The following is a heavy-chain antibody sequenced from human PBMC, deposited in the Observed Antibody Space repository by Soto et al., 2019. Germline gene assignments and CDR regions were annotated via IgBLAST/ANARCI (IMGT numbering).Heavy chain of an antibody. V-gene: IGHV3-48*03. J-gene: IGHJ4*02. CDR1: GFTFSSYE. CDR2: ISSSGSTI. D-gene: IGHD3-10*01. Sequence: GGSLRLSCAASGFTFSSYEMNWVRQAPGKGLEWVSYISSSGSTIYYADSVKGRFTISRGNAKNSLYLQMNSLRAEDTAVYYCARVKAYGSGSDSFDYWGQGTLVTVSS. CDR3: ARVKAYGSGSDSFDY.